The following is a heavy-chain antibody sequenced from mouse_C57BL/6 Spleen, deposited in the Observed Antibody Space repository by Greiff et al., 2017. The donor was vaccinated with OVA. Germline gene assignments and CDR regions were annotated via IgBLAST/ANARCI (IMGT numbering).Heavy chain of an antibody. CDR1: GFSLTSYG. Sequence: VQLQQSGPGLVAPSQSLSITCTVSGFSLTSYGVHWVRQPPGKGLEWLVVIWSDGSTTYNSALKSRLSISKDNSKSQVFLKMNSLQTDDTAMYYCARGGYGSSLWYFDVWGTGTTVTVSS. D-gene: IGHD1-1*01. J-gene: IGHJ1*03. CDR2: IWSDGST. CDR3: ARGGYGSSLWYFDV. V-gene: IGHV2-6*03.